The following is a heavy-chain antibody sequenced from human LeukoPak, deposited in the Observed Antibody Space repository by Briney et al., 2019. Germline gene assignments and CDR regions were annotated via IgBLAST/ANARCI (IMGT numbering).Heavy chain of an antibody. V-gene: IGHV3-74*01. CDR3: TRVFVGDEYSSSGY. CDR2: INSDGSST. D-gene: IGHD6-13*01. J-gene: IGHJ4*02. CDR1: GFTFSRYY. Sequence: GGSLRLSCAASGFTFSRYYMHWVRQAPGKGLVSVSSINSDGSSTTYADSVKGRFTISRDNAKNTLYLQMNSLKVEDTAVYYCTRVFVGDEYSSSGYWGQGTLVTVSS.